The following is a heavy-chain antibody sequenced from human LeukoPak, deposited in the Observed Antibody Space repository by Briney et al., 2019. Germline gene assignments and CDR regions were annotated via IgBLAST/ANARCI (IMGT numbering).Heavy chain of an antibody. J-gene: IGHJ4*02. CDR3: ARSQDYYEFDY. D-gene: IGHD3-16*01. Sequence: PSETLSLTCTVSGGSISSSSYYWGWIRQPPGKGLEWIGSLDYSGSTYYNPSLQSRVTRSVDTSKNQFSLRLSPVTAADTAVYYCARSQDYYEFDYWGQGSLVTVSS. CDR1: GGSISSSSYY. V-gene: IGHV4-39*01. CDR2: LDYSGST.